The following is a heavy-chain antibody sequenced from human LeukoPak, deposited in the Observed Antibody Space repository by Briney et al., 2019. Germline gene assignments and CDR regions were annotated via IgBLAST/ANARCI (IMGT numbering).Heavy chain of an antibody. Sequence: GESLKISCKGSGYTFSRHWIGWVRQMPGKGLEWMGIIYPGDSDTRYSPSFQGQVTISADKSIATAYLQWSSLKASDTAMYYCARPHYYDAIGYYFDYWGQGTQVTVSS. D-gene: IGHD3-22*01. CDR2: IYPGDSDT. J-gene: IGHJ4*02. CDR1: GYTFSRHW. CDR3: ARPHYYDAIGYYFDY. V-gene: IGHV5-51*01.